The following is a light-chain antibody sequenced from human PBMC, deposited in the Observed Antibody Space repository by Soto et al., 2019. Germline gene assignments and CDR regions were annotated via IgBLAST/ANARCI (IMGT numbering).Light chain of an antibody. J-gene: IGKJ1*01. CDR2: GAS. CDR1: QSVSSN. V-gene: IGKV3-15*01. CDR3: QQYNNWPPT. Sequence: EIVRTQSPATLSVSPGERATLSCRASQSVSSNLPGYQQKPGQAPRLLLYGASTRVTGIPARFSGSGSGTEFTLTISSLQSEDFAVYYCQQYNNWPPTFGQGTKVEI.